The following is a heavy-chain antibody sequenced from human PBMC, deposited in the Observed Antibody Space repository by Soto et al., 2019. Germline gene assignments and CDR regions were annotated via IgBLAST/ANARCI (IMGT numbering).Heavy chain of an antibody. Sequence: QVQLVQSGAEVKKPGASVKVSCKASGYTFTSYGISWVRQARGQGREWMGWISAYNGNTNYAQKLQGSVTMTPDTSTSTAYMELRSVRSDDTAVYYCARDAQGVFLHYWGQGTLVTVSS. CDR3: ARDAQGVFLHY. CDR1: GYTFTSYG. J-gene: IGHJ4*02. D-gene: IGHD3-16*01. V-gene: IGHV1-18*01. CDR2: ISAYNGNT.